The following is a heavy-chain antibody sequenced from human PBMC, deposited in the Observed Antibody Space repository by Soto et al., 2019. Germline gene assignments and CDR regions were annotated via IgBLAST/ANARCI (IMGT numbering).Heavy chain of an antibody. D-gene: IGHD5-12*01. V-gene: IGHV4-59*01. Sequence: PSETLSLTCTLSGGSISSYCRSWNRQTRGKGLACIGYFYCTASTNYTPSLNGLVLISISTSRNQFSLTLNSVTAASTAVYYCTRDLDIGHRGYGQCNVWGQGNTVTVSS. J-gene: IGHJ6*02. CDR1: GGSISSYC. CDR3: TRDLDIGHRGYGQCNV. CDR2: FYCTAST.